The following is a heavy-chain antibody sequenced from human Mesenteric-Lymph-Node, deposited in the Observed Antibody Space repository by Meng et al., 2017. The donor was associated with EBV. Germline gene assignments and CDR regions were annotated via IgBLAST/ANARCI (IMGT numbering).Heavy chain of an antibody. CDR3: ARIGVAASWDY. V-gene: IGHV4-4*02. D-gene: IGHD6-19*01. CDR1: GGSVSSDNW. Sequence: VTLEDWGPGLLKPLGPIALTCGVCGGSVSSDNWWTWVRQPPGKGLEWIGEIYHSGSTAYNPSLKSRVTISLDKSNNQFSLKLNSVTAADTAVYYCARIGVAASWDYWGQGTLVTVSS. CDR2: IYHSGST. J-gene: IGHJ4*02.